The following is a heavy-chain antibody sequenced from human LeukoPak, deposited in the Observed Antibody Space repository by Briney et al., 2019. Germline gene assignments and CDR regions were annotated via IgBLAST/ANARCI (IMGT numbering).Heavy chain of an antibody. D-gene: IGHD3-22*01. CDR3: VTYYYGSSAPKRNY. CDR1: GGSFSDYF. J-gene: IGHJ4*02. CDR2: ISHSGST. Sequence: SETLPLTCAVYGGSFSDYFWSWIRQPPGKGLEWIGEISHSGSTTYNPSLRSRVTISGDTSKKQFSLKLSSVTAADTAVYYCVTYYYGSSAPKRNYWGQGILVTVSS. V-gene: IGHV4-34*01.